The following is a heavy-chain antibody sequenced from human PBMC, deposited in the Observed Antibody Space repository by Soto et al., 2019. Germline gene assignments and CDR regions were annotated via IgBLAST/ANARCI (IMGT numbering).Heavy chain of an antibody. CDR2: IRQYGDET. CDR3: ATGGSGTYYLGPLEY. CDR1: AFSLKTYW. J-gene: IGHJ4*02. D-gene: IGHD3-10*01. Sequence: EVQLVESGGGLVLPGGSLRLSCVGAAFSLKTYWMAWVRQAPGKGLECVANIRQYGDETFYVDSVKGRFTISRDNANNSVNLQMDNLRAEDTGVYYCATGGSGTYYLGPLEYWGQGIMVIVSS. V-gene: IGHV3-7*01.